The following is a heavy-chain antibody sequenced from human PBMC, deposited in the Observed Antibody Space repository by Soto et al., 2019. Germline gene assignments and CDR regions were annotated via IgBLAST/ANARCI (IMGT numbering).Heavy chain of an antibody. Sequence: GASVKVSCKASGYTFTGYAMHWVRQAPGQRLEWMGWINAGNGNTKYSQKFQGRVTITRDTSASTAYMELSSLRSEDTAVYYFARDRYYYDSSGYYYWFDPWGQGTLVTVSS. D-gene: IGHD3-22*01. CDR3: ARDRYYYDSSGYYYWFDP. CDR1: GYTFTGYA. J-gene: IGHJ5*02. V-gene: IGHV1-3*01. CDR2: INAGNGNT.